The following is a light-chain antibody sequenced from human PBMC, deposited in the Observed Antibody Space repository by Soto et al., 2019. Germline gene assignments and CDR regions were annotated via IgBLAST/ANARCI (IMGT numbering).Light chain of an antibody. V-gene: IGKV1-9*01. CDR3: QQFNSYPIT. CDR2: AAS. J-gene: IGKJ5*01. Sequence: DIQLTQSPSFLSASVGDRVTLTCRASQGISSNLAWYQQKPGKAPKLLIYAASTLQSGVPSRFSGSGSGTEFTLTISSLQPEDFATYYCQQFNSYPITFGQGTQLEIK. CDR1: QGISSN.